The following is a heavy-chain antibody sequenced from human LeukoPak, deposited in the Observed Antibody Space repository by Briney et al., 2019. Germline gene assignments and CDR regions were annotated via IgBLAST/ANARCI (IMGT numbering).Heavy chain of an antibody. J-gene: IGHJ4*02. Sequence: ASVKVSCKASGYTFTSYGISWVRQAPGQGLEWMGWISAYNGNTNYAQKLQGRVTMTTDTSTSTAYMELRSLRPDDTAVYYCARGIYCSGGSCYRFFDYWGQGTLVTVSS. CDR3: ARGIYCSGGSCYRFFDY. CDR2: ISAYNGNT. D-gene: IGHD2-15*01. CDR1: GYTFTSYG. V-gene: IGHV1-18*01.